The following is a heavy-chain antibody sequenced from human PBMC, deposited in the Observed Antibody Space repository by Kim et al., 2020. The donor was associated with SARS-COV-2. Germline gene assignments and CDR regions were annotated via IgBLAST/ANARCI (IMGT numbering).Heavy chain of an antibody. CDR2: ASGSGYTT. CDR3: AKDYLEMATSNDWFDP. D-gene: IGHD4-4*01. Sequence: GGSLRLSCAASGFTFSNFAMTWVRQAPGKGLQWVSTASGSGYTTFSADSVKGRFTISRDHSKNPLYLQMNRLRAEDTAVYYCAKDYLEMATSNDWFDPWG. V-gene: IGHV3-23*01. CDR1: GFTFSNFA. J-gene: IGHJ5*02.